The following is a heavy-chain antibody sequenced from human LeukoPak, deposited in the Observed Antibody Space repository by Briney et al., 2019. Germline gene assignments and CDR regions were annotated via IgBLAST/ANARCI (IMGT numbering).Heavy chain of an antibody. J-gene: IGHJ5*02. D-gene: IGHD5-18*01. CDR1: GYTFTSYY. V-gene: IGHV1-46*01. CDR2: INPSGGST. Sequence: ASVKVSCKASGYTFTSYYMHWVRQAPGQGLEWMGKINPSGGSTSYAQNFQGRVTMTRDMSTSTVYMELSSLRSEDTAVYYCAKEPAMVTFWFDPWGQGTLVTVSS. CDR3: AKEPAMVTFWFDP.